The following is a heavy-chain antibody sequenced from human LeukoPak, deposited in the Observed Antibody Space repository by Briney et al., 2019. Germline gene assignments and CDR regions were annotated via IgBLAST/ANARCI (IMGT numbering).Heavy chain of an antibody. D-gene: IGHD6-13*01. V-gene: IGHV3-23*01. Sequence: GSPRLSCAASGVTFIISTMSWVRHAPGRGLEWVSPISGSGGSTYYADSVEGRFTISRDNSKNTLYLQMNSLRAEDTAVYYCAKSVVSSSWSRGDYWGQGTLVTVSS. J-gene: IGHJ4*02. CDR2: ISGSGGST. CDR1: GVTFIIST. CDR3: AKSVVSSSWSRGDY.